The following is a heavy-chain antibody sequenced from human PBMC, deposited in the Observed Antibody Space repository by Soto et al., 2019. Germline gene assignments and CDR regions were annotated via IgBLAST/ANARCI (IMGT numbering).Heavy chain of an antibody. CDR3: ATDEGYTPRS. CDR2: LDGDGSNT. Sequence: EVQLVESGGGLVPPGGSLRLSCAASGFTVYSCDRYWMHRVRQAPGKGLVWISLLDGDGSNTAYADSVKGRFTIARDNAKNTLYLQMNSLRGEDTAVYYCATDEGYTPRSWGQGTQVTVSS. V-gene: IGHV3-74*01. CDR1: GFTVYSCDRYW. J-gene: IGHJ4*02. D-gene: IGHD1-1*01.